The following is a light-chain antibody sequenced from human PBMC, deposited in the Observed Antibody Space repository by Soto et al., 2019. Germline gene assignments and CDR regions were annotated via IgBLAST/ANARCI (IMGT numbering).Light chain of an antibody. V-gene: IGLV2-11*01. J-gene: IGLJ1*01. CDR3: CSYAGSYV. Sequence: QSALTQPASVSGSPGQSITLSCTGTSSDVGAYDYVSWYQQHPGRAPKLIIYDVSKRPSGVPDRFSGSKSGNTASLTISGLQAEDEADYYCCSYAGSYVFGTGTKLTVL. CDR1: SSDVGAYDY. CDR2: DVS.